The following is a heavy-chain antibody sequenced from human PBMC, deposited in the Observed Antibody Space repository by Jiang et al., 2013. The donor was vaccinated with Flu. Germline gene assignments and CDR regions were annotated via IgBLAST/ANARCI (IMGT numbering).Heavy chain of an antibody. Sequence: SGAEVKKPGSSVKVSCKASGGTFSSYAFGWVRQAPGQGLEWLGGIIPIFDVVNYAQRFQGRVTITADKSTGTVYMELNSLRSDDTAVYYCAREDGDAYDYWGQGTLITVSS. V-gene: IGHV1-69*17. CDR3: AREDGDAYDY. CDR2: IIPIFDVV. CDR1: GGTFSSYA. J-gene: IGHJ4*02. D-gene: IGHD4-17*01.